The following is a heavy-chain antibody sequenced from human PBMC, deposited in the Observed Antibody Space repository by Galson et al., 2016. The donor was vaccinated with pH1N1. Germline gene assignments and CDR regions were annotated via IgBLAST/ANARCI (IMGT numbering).Heavy chain of an antibody. J-gene: IGHJ6*03. Sequence: SVKVSCKASKSIFNKYAISWVRQAPGQGLEWMGGIIAVFKTTNYAQKFQGRVTITTDESTSIVYMELRSLRSEDTAIYYCARSPFYYNSYMDVWGKGTTVTVSS. CDR3: ARSPFYYNSYMDV. V-gene: IGHV1-69*05. CDR2: IIAVFKTT. CDR1: KSIFNKYA.